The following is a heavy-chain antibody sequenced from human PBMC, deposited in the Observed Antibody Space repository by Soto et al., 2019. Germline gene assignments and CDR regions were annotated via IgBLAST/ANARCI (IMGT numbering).Heavy chain of an antibody. CDR2: SYYSGST. CDR3: ARTKCSGGSCYSWSLDY. D-gene: IGHD2-15*01. V-gene: IGHV4-31*03. Sequence: LSLTCTVSGGSIRSDGYYWSWIRQHPGKGLEGIGNSYYSGSTYYNPSLKRRVSISLDTSKNQFSLKLRFVTAADTDMYYCARTKCSGGSCYSWSLDYWGQGTPVTVSS. J-gene: IGHJ4*02. CDR1: GGSIRSDGYY.